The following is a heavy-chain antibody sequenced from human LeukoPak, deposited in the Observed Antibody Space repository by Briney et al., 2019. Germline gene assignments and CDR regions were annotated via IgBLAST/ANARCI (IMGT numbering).Heavy chain of an antibody. D-gene: IGHD4-11*01. J-gene: IGHJ4*02. CDR1: GVTFSSYA. V-gene: IGHV3-23*01. Sequence: GGSLRLPCAPSGVTFSSYAMSWGRQAPEKGLEWGSEIRGRGGSTNYANSVKGRFTISSDNSQNTLYLQITALRAEDTAVYYCAKGLTNQDYWGQGTLVTVSS. CDR3: AKGLTNQDY. CDR2: IRGRGGST.